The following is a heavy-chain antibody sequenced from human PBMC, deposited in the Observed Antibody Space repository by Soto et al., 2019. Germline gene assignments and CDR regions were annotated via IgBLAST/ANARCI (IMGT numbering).Heavy chain of an antibody. CDR3: ARGGSSWPFDY. V-gene: IGHV3-66*01. D-gene: IGHD6-13*01. CDR2: IYSGGST. CDR1: GFTVSSNY. Sequence: GGSLRLSCAASGFTVSSNYMSWVRQAPGKGLEWVSVIYSGGSTYYADSVKGRFTISRDNSKNTLYLQVNSLRVEDTAVYYCARGGSSWPFDYWGQGTLVTVSS. J-gene: IGHJ4*02.